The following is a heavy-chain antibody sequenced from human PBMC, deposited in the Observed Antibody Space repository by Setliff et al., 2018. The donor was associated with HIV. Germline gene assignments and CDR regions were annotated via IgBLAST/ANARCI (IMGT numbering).Heavy chain of an antibody. Sequence: SGPTLVNPTQTLTLTCDFSGFSLATDGVAVGWIRRPPGKGPEWLALIYWDDDKRYSPSLKSRLTITKDTSKNQVVLTMTNMDPVDTATYHCAHTYSSSWYNSAFDIWGQGTMVTVSS. J-gene: IGHJ3*02. CDR1: GFSLATDGVA. CDR3: AHTYSSSWYNSAFDI. D-gene: IGHD6-13*01. V-gene: IGHV2-5*02. CDR2: IYWDDDK.